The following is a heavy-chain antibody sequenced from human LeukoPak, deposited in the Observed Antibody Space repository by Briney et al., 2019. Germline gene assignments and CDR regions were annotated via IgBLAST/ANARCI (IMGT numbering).Heavy chain of an antibody. Sequence: GGSLRLSCATSGFTFSNYAVSWVRQAPGKGLEWISSISGSGGTTCYADSVKGRFTISRDNSKNTLYLQMNSLRAEDTAVYYCAKDPYRASSGLVDYWGQGTLVTVSS. CDR2: ISGSGGTT. J-gene: IGHJ4*02. V-gene: IGHV3-23*01. CDR1: GFTFSNYA. D-gene: IGHD5-12*01. CDR3: AKDPYRASSGLVDY.